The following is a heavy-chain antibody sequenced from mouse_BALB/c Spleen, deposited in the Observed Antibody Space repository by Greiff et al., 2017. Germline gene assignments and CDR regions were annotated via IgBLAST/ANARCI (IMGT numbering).Heavy chain of an antibody. CDR3: ARKTVVRYFDV. Sequence: QVHVKQSGPGLVQPSQSLSITCTVSGFSLTSYGVHWVRQSPGKGLEWLGVIWSGGSTDYNAAFISRLSISKDNSKSQVFFKMNSLQANDTAIYYCARKTVVRYFDVWGAGTTVTVSS. D-gene: IGHD1-1*01. J-gene: IGHJ1*01. CDR2: IWSGGST. CDR1: GFSLTSYG. V-gene: IGHV2-2*02.